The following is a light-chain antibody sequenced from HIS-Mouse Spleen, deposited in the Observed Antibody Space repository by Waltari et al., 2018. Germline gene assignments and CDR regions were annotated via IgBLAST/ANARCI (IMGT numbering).Light chain of an antibody. CDR1: SSDVGGYNY. CDR2: DVS. J-gene: IGLJ1*01. CDR3: NSRDSSGNHYV. V-gene: IGLV2-14*03. Sequence: QSALTQPASVSGSPGQSITISCTGTSSDVGGYNYVSWYQQHPGKAPKLRIYDVSNRPSGVSNRFSGSSSGNTASLTITGAQAEDEADYYCNSRDSSGNHYVFGTGTKVTVL.